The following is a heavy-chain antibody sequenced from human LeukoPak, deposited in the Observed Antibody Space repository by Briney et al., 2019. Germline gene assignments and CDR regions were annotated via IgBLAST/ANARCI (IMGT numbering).Heavy chain of an antibody. J-gene: IGHJ4*02. CDR3: TLYWDS. Sequence: GGSLRLSCAASGFTFSIAWMSWVRQAPGKGLEWVGLIKSKTDGGTTDYAAPVKGRFTISRDDSKNTLYLQMNSLKTEDTAVYYCTLYWDSWGQGTLVTVSS. CDR2: IKSKTDGGTT. CDR1: GFTFSIAW. V-gene: IGHV3-15*01.